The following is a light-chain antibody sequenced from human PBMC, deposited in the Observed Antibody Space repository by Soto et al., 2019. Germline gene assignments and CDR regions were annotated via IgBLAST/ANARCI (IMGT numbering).Light chain of an antibody. Sequence: EIVLTQSPGTLSFSPGERATLSCRASHSVGSSHLAWYQQKPGQAPRLLIYGASSRATGVTDRFSGSGSGTDFTLTISRLEPEDSAVYYCQQYVGWTFGQGTKVEIK. J-gene: IGKJ1*01. CDR1: HSVGSSH. V-gene: IGKV3-20*01. CDR2: GAS. CDR3: QQYVGWT.